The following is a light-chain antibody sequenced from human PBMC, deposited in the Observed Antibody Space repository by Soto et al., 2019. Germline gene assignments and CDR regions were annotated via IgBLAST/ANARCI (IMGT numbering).Light chain of an antibody. J-gene: IGLJ1*01. V-gene: IGLV2-23*01. CDR2: ETS. CDR3: LSFTSTNTHV. CDR1: ISDFGSYKF. Sequence: QSLLTQPASVSGSRGQSVTISCTGTISDFGSYKFVSWYQHHPGKVPKVIIYETSKRPSGVSDRFSGSKSGNTASLTISGLQAEDEADYYCLSFTSTNTHVFGSGTKVTVL.